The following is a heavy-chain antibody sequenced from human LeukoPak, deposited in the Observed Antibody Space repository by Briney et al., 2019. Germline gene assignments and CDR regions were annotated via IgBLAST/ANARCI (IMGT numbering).Heavy chain of an antibody. D-gene: IGHD6-13*01. CDR3: ARECTQVWYSSSFYYYYVDV. J-gene: IGHJ6*03. CDR1: GYTFDAYG. V-gene: IGHV1-18*01. Sequence: ASVKVSCKASGYTFDAYGITWVRQAPGQGLEWMGWISGYNGNTNYAQKFQGRVTMTTDPSTSTAYMELWSLTSDDTAVYYCARECTQVWYSSSFYYYYVDVWGKGTTVTVSS. CDR2: ISGYNGNT.